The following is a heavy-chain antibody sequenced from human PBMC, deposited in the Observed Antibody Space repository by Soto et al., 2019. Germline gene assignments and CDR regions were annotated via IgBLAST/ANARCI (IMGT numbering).Heavy chain of an antibody. Sequence: ASVKVSCKASGYTFTSYGISWVRQAPGQGLEWMGWISAYNGNTNYAQKLQGRVTMTTDTSTSTAYMALRSLRSDDTAVYYCARQTVCPNVVWFQRFDHWGQGTLVTVSS. CDR1: GYTFTSYG. CDR2: ISAYNGNT. J-gene: IGHJ5*02. CDR3: ARQTVCPNVVWFQRFDH. V-gene: IGHV1-18*01. D-gene: IGHD2-8*01.